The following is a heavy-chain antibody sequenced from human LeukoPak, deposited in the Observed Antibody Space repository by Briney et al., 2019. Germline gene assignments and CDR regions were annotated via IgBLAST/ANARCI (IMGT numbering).Heavy chain of an antibody. V-gene: IGHV1-18*01. J-gene: IGHJ4*02. Sequence: GASVKVSCKASCYTFTNYGINWVRQAPGQGLEWMGYISAYNGNTNYAQKFQGRVTMTTDTSTNTVYVELRSLRSDDTAVYYCARVAVAQYYFDYWGQGTLVTVPS. CDR2: ISAYNGNT. CDR3: ARVAVAQYYFDY. CDR1: CYTFTNYG. D-gene: IGHD4-23*01.